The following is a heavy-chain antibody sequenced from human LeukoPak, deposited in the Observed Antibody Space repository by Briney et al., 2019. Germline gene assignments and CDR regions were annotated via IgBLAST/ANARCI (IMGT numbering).Heavy chain of an antibody. CDR2: IKGKSDGGTT. J-gene: IGHJ6*02. Sequence: GGSLRLSCAASGFSSTNTWMNWVRQAPGKGLEWVGRIKGKSDGGTTHYAAPVKGRFTISRDDSKNMLFLQMNTLKTEDTAMYYCSYNMDVWGPGTTVTVSS. CDR3: SYNMDV. D-gene: IGHD1-1*01. CDR1: GFSSTNTW. V-gene: IGHV3-15*06.